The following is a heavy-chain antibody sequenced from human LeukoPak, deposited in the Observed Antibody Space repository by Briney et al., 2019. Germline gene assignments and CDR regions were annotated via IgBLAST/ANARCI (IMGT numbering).Heavy chain of an antibody. J-gene: IGHJ4*02. Sequence: SVKVSCKASGGTFSSYAISWVRQAPGQGLEWMGGIIPIFGTANYAQKFQGRVTVTADESTSTAYMELSSLRSEDTAVYYCARDPLSGYDFAYFDYWGQGTLVTVSS. CDR3: ARDPLSGYDFAYFDY. D-gene: IGHD5-12*01. V-gene: IGHV1-69*01. CDR1: GGTFSSYA. CDR2: IIPIFGTA.